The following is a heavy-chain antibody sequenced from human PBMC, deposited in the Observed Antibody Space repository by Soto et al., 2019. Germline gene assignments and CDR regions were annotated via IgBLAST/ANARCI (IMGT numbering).Heavy chain of an antibody. Sequence: PGGSLRLSCAASGFTFSSYAMSWVRQAPGKGLEWVSAISGSGGSTYYADSVKGQFTISRDNSKNTLYLQMNSLRAEDTAVYYCAKLDGYSYDSSNDYWGQGTLVTVSS. V-gene: IGHV3-23*01. D-gene: IGHD3-22*01. J-gene: IGHJ4*02. CDR2: ISGSGGST. CDR3: AKLDGYSYDSSNDY. CDR1: GFTFSSYA.